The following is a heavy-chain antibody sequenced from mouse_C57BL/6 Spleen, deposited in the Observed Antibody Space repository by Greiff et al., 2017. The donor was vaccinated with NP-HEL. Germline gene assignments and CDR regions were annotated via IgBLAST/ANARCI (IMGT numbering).Heavy chain of an antibody. CDR3: TRGVGRGY. J-gene: IGHJ2*01. CDR2: IDPETGGT. Sequence: VQLQQSGAELVRPGASVTLSCKASGYTFTDYEMHWVKQTPVHGLEWIGAIDPETGGTAYNQKFKGKAILTADKSASTAYMELRSLTSEDSAVYYCTRGVGRGYWGKGTTLTVSS. CDR1: GYTFTDYE. V-gene: IGHV1-15*01. D-gene: IGHD4-1*01.